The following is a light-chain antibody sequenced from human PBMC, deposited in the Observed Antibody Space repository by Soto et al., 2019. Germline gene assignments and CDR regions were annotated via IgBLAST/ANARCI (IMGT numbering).Light chain of an antibody. CDR1: QFMSVW. J-gene: IGKJ3*01. CDR2: KAS. V-gene: IGKV1-5*03. CDR3: QQYNSFPLT. Sequence: DIQMTQSPSTLSASVGDRVTITCRASQFMSVWLAWYQQKPGTAPKLLIYKASSLESGVATRFSGSGSGTEFTLTISSLQPDDSATYYCQQYNSFPLTFGPGTKVDIK.